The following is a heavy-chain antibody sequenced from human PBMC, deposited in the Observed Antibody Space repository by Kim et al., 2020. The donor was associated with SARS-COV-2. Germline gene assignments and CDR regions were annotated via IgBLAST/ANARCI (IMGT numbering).Heavy chain of an antibody. J-gene: IGHJ6*03. Sequence: GGSLRLSCAASGFTVSSYWMSWVRQAPGKGLEWVANIKQDGSEKYYVDSVKGRFTIFRDNAKNSLYLQMNSLRAEDTAVYYCARAHQGSLYYYYYYMDV. CDR2: IKQDGSEK. D-gene: IGHD6-13*01. CDR1: GFTVSSYW. V-gene: IGHV3-7*01. CDR3: ARAHQGSLYYYYYYMDV.